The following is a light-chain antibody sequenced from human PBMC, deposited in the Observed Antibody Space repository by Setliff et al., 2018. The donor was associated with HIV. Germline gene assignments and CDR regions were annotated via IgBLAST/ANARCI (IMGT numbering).Light chain of an antibody. CDR3: SSYRGGSTLFV. V-gene: IGLV2-14*01. CDR2: EVS. J-gene: IGLJ1*01. Sequence: QSVLTQPASVSGSPGQSITISCTGTRNDVGAYNYVSWYQQHPDKAPKLMIYEVSNRPSGVSNRFSGSKSGNTASLTISGLQAEDEADYFCSSYRGGSTLFVLGPGTKVTV. CDR1: RNDVGAYNY.